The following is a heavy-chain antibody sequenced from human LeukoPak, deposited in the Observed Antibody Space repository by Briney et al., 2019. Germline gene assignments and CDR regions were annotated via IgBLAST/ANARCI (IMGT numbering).Heavy chain of an antibody. V-gene: IGHV3-7*01. CDR3: ARFYSSSSGRALDY. Sequence: PGGSLRLSCAASGFTFSSYWMSWVRQAPGKGLEWVANINQDGNEKYYVDSVKGRFTISRENAKNSLYLQMNLLRAEDTAVYYCARFYSSSSGRALDYWGQGTLVTVSS. CDR1: GFTFSSYW. CDR2: INQDGNEK. D-gene: IGHD6-6*01. J-gene: IGHJ4*02.